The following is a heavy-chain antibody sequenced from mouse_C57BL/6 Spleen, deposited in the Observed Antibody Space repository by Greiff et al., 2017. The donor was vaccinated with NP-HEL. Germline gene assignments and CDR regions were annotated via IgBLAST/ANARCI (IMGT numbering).Heavy chain of an antibody. Sequence: QVQLQQPGAELVKPGASVKLSCKASGYTFTSYWMHWVKQRPGQGLEWIGMIHPNSGSTNYNEKFKSKATLTVDKSSSTAYMQLSSLTSEDSAVYYCARSYCYGNYFDDWGKGTTLTVSS. CDR1: GYTFTSYW. J-gene: IGHJ2*01. D-gene: IGHD1-1*01. CDR3: ARSYCYGNYFDD. V-gene: IGHV1-64*01. CDR2: IHPNSGST.